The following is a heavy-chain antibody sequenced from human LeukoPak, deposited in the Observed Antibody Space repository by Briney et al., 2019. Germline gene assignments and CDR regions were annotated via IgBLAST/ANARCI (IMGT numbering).Heavy chain of an antibody. D-gene: IGHD3-9*01. CDR1: RYNFTNYW. Sequence: GESLKISCQGSRYNFTNYWIGWVRQPPGKGLEWMGIIYPGESDPRYSPSFQGQVTISADKSINTAYLRWGSLKAADTAMYYCARLGRYDVLTGPDYWGQGTLVTVSS. CDR3: ARLGRYDVLTGPDY. V-gene: IGHV5-51*01. J-gene: IGHJ4*02. CDR2: IYPGESDP.